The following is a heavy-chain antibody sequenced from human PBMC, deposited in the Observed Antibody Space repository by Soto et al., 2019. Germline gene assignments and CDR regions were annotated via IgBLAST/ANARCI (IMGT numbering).Heavy chain of an antibody. CDR1: GGTFSSYA. CDR2: IIPIFGTA. D-gene: IGHD2-21*02. Sequence: QVQLVQSGAEVKKPGSSVKVSCKASGGTFSSYAISWVRQAPGQGLEWMGGIIPIFGTANYAQKFQGRVTSTADESTGTAYTELSSLSSADTAVYYGASTPASGDSVSVRFAPWGEGTLVTVSS. J-gene: IGHJ5*02. CDR3: ASTPASGDSVSVRFAP. V-gene: IGHV1-69*12.